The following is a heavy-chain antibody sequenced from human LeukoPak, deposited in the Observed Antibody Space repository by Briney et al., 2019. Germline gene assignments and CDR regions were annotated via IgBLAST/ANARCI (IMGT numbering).Heavy chain of an antibody. D-gene: IGHD3-22*01. Sequence: GGSLRLSCAASGFTFSSYSMNWVRQAPGKGLEYVSAISSNGGSTYYANSVKGRFTISRDNSKNTLYLQMGSLRAEDMAVYYCARGGYESYAFDIWGQGTMVTVSS. J-gene: IGHJ3*02. V-gene: IGHV3-64*01. CDR3: ARGGYESYAFDI. CDR2: ISSNGGST. CDR1: GFTFSSYS.